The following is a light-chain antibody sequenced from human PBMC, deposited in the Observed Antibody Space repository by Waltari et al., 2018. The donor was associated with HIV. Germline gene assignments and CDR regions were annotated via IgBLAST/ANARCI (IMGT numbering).Light chain of an antibody. CDR2: KAS. V-gene: IGKV1-5*03. CDR1: QSISTW. Sequence: DIQMTQSPSTLSASVGDRVTITCRASQSISTWLAWYQHKPGSAPKLLIYKASTLVSGVPDRFSGSGSGTDFTLTISSLQPEDVAVYYCQQYYHVPVTFGQGTRLEIK. CDR3: QQYYHVPVT. J-gene: IGKJ5*01.